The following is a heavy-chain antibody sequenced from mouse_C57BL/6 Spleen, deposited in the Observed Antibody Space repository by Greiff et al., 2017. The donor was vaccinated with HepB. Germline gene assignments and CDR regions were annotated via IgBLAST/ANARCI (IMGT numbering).Heavy chain of an antibody. Sequence: QVQLQQSGAELMKPGASVKLSCKATGYTFTGYWIEWVKQRPGHGLEWIGEILPGSGSTNYNEKFKGKATFTADTSSNTAYMQLSSLTTEDSAIYYCARGRAPLLRGYGSSPRYFDVWGTGTTVTVSS. CDR1: GYTFTGYW. V-gene: IGHV1-9*01. CDR2: ILPGSGST. J-gene: IGHJ1*03. CDR3: ARGRAPLLRGYGSSPRYFDV. D-gene: IGHD1-1*01.